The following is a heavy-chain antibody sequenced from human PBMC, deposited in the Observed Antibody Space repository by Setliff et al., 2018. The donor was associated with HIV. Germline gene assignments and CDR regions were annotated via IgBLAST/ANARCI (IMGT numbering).Heavy chain of an antibody. Sequence: GESLKISCKTFGYTFATSWIAWVRQKPGKGLEWMGIIYPDDSDTRYSPYFEDHVYISVDKSINIAYLEWKALKAADSAMYYCATYGEGAPTSWFDPWGQGTLVTAS. CDR3: ATYGEGAPTSWFDP. CDR2: IYPDDSDT. J-gene: IGHJ5*02. V-gene: IGHV5-51*01. CDR1: GYTFATSW. D-gene: IGHD3-10*01.